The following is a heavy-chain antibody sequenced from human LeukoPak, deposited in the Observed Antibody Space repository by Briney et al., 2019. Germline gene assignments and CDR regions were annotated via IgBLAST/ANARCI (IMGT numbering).Heavy chain of an antibody. Sequence: GGSLRLSCAASGFTFSSYSMNWVRQAQGKGLEWVSSISSSSSYIYYADSVKSRFTISRDNAKNSLYLQVNSLRAEDTAVYYCARDRFGELFSDYWGQGTLVTVSS. D-gene: IGHD3-10*01. CDR2: ISSSSSYI. CDR1: GFTFSSYS. J-gene: IGHJ4*02. CDR3: ARDRFGELFSDY. V-gene: IGHV3-21*01.